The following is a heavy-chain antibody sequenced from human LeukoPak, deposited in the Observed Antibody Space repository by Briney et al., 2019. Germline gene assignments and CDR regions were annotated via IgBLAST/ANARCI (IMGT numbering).Heavy chain of an antibody. CDR1: GYSISSGFY. J-gene: IGHJ4*02. V-gene: IGHV4-38-2*02. CDR2: FRHSWTT. D-gene: IGHD2-15*01. CDR3: AREGMSATVGGY. Sequence: SDTLSLTCGVSGYSISSGFYWGCIRQPPGKGLEWIASFRHSWTTHYNPSLKSRVTMLVDTSKNQFSLKLTSVTAADTAVYYCAREGMSATVGGYWGQGTLVT.